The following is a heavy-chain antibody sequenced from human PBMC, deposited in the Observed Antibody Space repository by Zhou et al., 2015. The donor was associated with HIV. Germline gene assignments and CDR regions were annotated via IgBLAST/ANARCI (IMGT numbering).Heavy chain of an antibody. J-gene: IGHJ4*02. V-gene: IGHV1-69*01. CDR3: ATPLDAHIRSPLRL. D-gene: IGHD2-21*02. Sequence: QVQLVQSGAEVKKPGSSVKVSCTGPRDTFNNYPISWVRQAPGQGLEWMGGIIPSFDTKNYAQKFLGRLTITADESTSTSYMELSGLRSEDTAIYFCATPLDAHIRSPLRLWGQGTFVTVSS. CDR1: RDTFNNYP. CDR2: IIPSFDTK.